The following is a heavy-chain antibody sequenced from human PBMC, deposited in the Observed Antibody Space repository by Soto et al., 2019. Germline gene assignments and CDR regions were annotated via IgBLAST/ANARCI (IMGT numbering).Heavy chain of an antibody. V-gene: IGHV3-53*02. Sequence: EVQLVETGGGLIQPGGSLRLSCAASGFTVSSNYMSWVRQAPGKGLEWVLVIYSGGSTYYADSVKGRFTISRDNSKNTLYLQMNSLRAEDTAVYYCARVLGRENWFDPWGQGTLVTVSS. CDR3: ARVLGRENWFDP. D-gene: IGHD1-26*01. J-gene: IGHJ5*02. CDR2: IYSGGST. CDR1: GFTVSSNY.